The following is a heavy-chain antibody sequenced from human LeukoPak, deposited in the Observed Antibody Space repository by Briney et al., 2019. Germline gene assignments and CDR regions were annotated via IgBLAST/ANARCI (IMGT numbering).Heavy chain of an antibody. CDR2: ISGSGGST. CDR1: GFTFSSYG. Sequence: GGSLRLSCAASGFTFSSYGMHWVRQAPGKGLEWVSAISGSGGSTYYADSVKGRFTISRDNSKNTLYLQMNSLRAEDTAVYYCAKVDWLSTELWFDPWGQGTLVTVSS. V-gene: IGHV3-23*01. CDR3: AKVDWLSTELWFDP. D-gene: IGHD3-9*01. J-gene: IGHJ5*02.